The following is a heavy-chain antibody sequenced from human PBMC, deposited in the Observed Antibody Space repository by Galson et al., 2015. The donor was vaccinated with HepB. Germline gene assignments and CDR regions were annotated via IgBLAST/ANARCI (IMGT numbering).Heavy chain of an antibody. V-gene: IGHV3-23*01. CDR3: AKDRGTGRATFDY. Sequence: SLRLSCAASGFTFSSYAMSWVRQAPGKGLEWVSAISGSGGSTYYADSVKGRFTISRDNSKNTLYLQMNSLGAEDTAVYYCAKDRGTGRATFDYWGQGTLVTVSS. J-gene: IGHJ4*02. CDR1: GFTFSSYA. CDR2: ISGSGGST. D-gene: IGHD1-7*01.